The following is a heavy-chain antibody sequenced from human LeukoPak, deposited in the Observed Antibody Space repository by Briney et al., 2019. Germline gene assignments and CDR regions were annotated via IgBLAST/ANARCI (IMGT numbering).Heavy chain of an antibody. CDR3: ARVRLGRGLDY. CDR2: THTSGST. CDR1: GDSISSSY. D-gene: IGHD6-19*01. J-gene: IGHJ4*02. V-gene: IGHV4-4*07. Sequence: SETLSLTCTVSGDSISSSYWGWIRQSAGKGLEWIGRTHTSGSTYYSPSLKSRVTMSVDTSTNQFSLKLSSVTAADTAMYYCARVRLGRGLDYWGQGTLVTVSS.